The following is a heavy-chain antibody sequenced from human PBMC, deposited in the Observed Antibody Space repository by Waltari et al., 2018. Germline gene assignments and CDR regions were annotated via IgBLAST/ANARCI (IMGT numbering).Heavy chain of an antibody. D-gene: IGHD3-22*01. V-gene: IGHV4-38-2*01. CDR2: IYHSGST. Sequence: QVQLQESGPGLVKPSETLSLTCAVSGYSISSGYYWGWIRQPPGKGLEWIGSIYHSGSTYYNPSLKSRVTISVDTSKNQFSLKLSSVTAADTAVYYCARANYDSSGYDYWGQGTLVTVSS. CDR1: GYSISSGYY. CDR3: ARANYDSSGYDY. J-gene: IGHJ4*02.